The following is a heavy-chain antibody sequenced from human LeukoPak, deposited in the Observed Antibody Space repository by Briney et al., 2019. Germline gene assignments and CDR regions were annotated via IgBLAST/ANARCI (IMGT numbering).Heavy chain of an antibody. D-gene: IGHD3-22*01. V-gene: IGHV3-11*05. Sequence: GGSLRLSCAASGFTFSDYYMSWIRQAPGKGLEWVSYISSSSSYTKYADSVKGRFTISRDNAKNSLYLQMNSLRAEDTAVYYCARGGYYYYDSSGYYYSWFDPWGQGTLVTVSS. CDR1: GFTFSDYY. CDR3: ARGGYYYYDSSGYYYSWFDP. CDR2: ISSSSSYT. J-gene: IGHJ5*02.